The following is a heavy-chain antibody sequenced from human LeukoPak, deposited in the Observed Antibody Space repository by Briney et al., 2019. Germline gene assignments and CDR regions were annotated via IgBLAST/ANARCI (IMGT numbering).Heavy chain of an antibody. J-gene: IGHJ4*02. D-gene: IGHD4-23*01. V-gene: IGHV4-39*07. CDR3: ARAPQDYGGNYRLDY. CDR1: GGSISSGGYY. Sequence: SETLSLTCTVSGGSISSGGYYWSWIRQPPGKGLEWIGEINHSGSTNYNPSLKSRVTISVDTSKNQFSLKLSSVTAADTAVYYCARAPQDYGGNYRLDYWGQGTLVTVPS. CDR2: INHSGST.